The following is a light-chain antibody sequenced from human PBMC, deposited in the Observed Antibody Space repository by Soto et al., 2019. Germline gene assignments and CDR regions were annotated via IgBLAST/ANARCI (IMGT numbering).Light chain of an antibody. CDR1: QSVSKY. J-gene: IGKJ4*01. CDR2: DAS. CDR3: QQRSNWPPLT. V-gene: IGKV3-11*01. Sequence: EIVLTQSPATLSLSPGESATLSCRASQSVSKYLAWYQQKPGQAPRLLIYDASSRATGIPARFSGSGSGTDFTLTISSLEPEDFAVYYCQQRSNWPPLTFGGGTKV.